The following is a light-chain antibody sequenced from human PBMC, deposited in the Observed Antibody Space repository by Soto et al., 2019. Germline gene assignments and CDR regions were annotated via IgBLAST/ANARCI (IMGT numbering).Light chain of an antibody. CDR3: TSYTSSSTYV. Sequence: QSVLTQPASVSGSPGQSIAISCTGTSSDVGGYNYVSWYQQHPDKAPKLIIYDVGDRPPGVSDRFSGSKSGNTASLTISGLQAEDEAHYYCTSYTSSSTYVFGTGTKVTVL. CDR2: DVG. V-gene: IGLV2-14*01. CDR1: SSDVGGYNY. J-gene: IGLJ1*01.